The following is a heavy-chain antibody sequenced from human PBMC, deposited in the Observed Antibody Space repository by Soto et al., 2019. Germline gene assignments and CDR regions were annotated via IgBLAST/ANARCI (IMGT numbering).Heavy chain of an antibody. CDR2: IYFSGST. CDR1: GDSINGNY. Sequence: SETLSLTCTVSGDSINGNYWTWIRQHPGKGLEWIGDIYFSGSTYYNPSLKSRVTISVDTSKKQFSLKLSSVTAADTAVYYCAREHDYATDYWGQGTLVTVSS. CDR3: AREHDYATDY. V-gene: IGHV4-59*12. D-gene: IGHD4-17*01. J-gene: IGHJ4*02.